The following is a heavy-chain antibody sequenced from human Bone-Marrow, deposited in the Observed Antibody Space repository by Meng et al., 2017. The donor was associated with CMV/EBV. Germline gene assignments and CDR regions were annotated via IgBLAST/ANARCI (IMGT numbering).Heavy chain of an antibody. J-gene: IGHJ6*02. D-gene: IGHD3-10*01. CDR1: GFTFDDYG. Sequence: GESLKISCAASGFTFDDYGMSWVRQAPGKGLEWVSGINWNGGSTGYADSAKGRFTISRDNARNSLHLQMDSLRVDDTAVYYCARATLSGRGLDVWGQGTTVTVSS. V-gene: IGHV3-20*04. CDR3: ARATLSGRGLDV. CDR2: INWNGGST.